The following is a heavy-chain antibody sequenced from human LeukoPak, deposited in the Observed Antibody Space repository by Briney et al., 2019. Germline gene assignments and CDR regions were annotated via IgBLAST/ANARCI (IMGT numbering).Heavy chain of an antibody. CDR1: GGSISSYY. J-gene: IGHJ3*02. CDR2: IYYTGNT. Sequence: SETLSLTCTVSGGSISSYYWSWIRQPPGKGLEWIGYIYYTGNTNYNPSLKSRVAISVDTSKNQFSLKLTSVTAADTAVYYCARGRLMYYYDSSGYRGAFDIWGQGTMVTVSS. CDR3: ARGRLMYYYDSSGYRGAFDI. V-gene: IGHV4-59*12. D-gene: IGHD3-22*01.